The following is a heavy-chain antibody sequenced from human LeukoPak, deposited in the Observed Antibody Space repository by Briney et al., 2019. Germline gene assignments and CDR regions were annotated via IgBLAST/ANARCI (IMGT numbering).Heavy chain of an antibody. J-gene: IGHJ4*02. CDR2: ISYDGSNK. CDR3: AKMHPGPDYGDRTY. D-gene: IGHD4-17*01. V-gene: IGHV3-30*18. CDR1: GFTFSSYG. Sequence: GRSLRLSCAASGFTFSSYGMHWVRQAPGKGLEWVAVISYDGSNKYYADSVKGRFTISRDNSKNTLYLQMNSLRAEDTAVYYCAKMHPGPDYGDRTYWGRGTLVTVSS.